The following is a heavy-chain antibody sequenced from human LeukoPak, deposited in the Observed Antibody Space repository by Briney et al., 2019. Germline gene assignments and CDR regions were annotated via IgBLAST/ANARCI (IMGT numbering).Heavy chain of an antibody. CDR3: AREGSSSNWYYFDY. CDR2: ISSSNTYI. V-gene: IGHV3-21*01. D-gene: IGHD6-13*01. Sequence: GGSLRLSCAASGFTFSIYSMNWVRQAPGKGLEGVSSISSSNTYIYYADSVKGRFTISRDNAKNSLYLQMNSLRAEDTAVYYCAREGSSSNWYYFDYWGQGTLVTVSS. J-gene: IGHJ4*02. CDR1: GFTFSIYS.